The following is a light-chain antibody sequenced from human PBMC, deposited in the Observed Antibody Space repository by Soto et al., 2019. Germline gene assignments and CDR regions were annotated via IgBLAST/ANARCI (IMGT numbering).Light chain of an antibody. CDR3: QQYNNWPPGT. CDR2: GAS. J-gene: IGKJ4*01. CDR1: QSVSSN. V-gene: IGKV3-15*01. Sequence: EIVMTQSPATLYVSPGERATLSCRASQSVSSNLAWYQQKPGQAPRLLIYGASTRATGIPARFSGSGSGTEFTLTISSLQSEDFAVYYCQQYNNWPPGTFGGGTKVEIK.